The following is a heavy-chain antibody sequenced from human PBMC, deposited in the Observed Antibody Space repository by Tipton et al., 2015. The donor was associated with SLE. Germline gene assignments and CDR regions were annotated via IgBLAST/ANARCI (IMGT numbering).Heavy chain of an antibody. CDR1: GGSFSGYY. CDR3: ARPSQKYYYGSGCYSYFDY. Sequence: LRLSCAVYGGSFSGYYWSWIRQPPGKGLEWIGEINHSGSTNYNPSLKRRVTISVDTSKNQLSLKLSSVTAADTAVYYCARPSQKYYYGSGCYSYFDYWGQGTLVTVSS. D-gene: IGHD3-10*01. V-gene: IGHV4-34*01. J-gene: IGHJ4*02. CDR2: INHSGST.